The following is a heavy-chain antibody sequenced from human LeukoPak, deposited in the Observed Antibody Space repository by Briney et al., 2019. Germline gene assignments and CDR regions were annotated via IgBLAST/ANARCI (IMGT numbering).Heavy chain of an antibody. D-gene: IGHD2-15*01. CDR1: GGSISSYY. Sequence: SETLSLTCTVSGGSISSYYWSWIRQPPGKGLEWIAEINHSGSTNYNPSLKSRVTISVDTSKNQFSLKLSSVTAADTAVYYCARGRCSGGSCYPRGTYSYYYMDVWGKGTTVTVSS. CDR3: ARGRCSGGSCYPRGTYSYYYMDV. V-gene: IGHV4-34*01. J-gene: IGHJ6*03. CDR2: INHSGST.